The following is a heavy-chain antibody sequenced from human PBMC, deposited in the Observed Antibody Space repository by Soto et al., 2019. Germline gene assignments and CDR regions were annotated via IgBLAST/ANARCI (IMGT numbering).Heavy chain of an antibody. J-gene: IGHJ6*02. D-gene: IGHD5-18*01. CDR1: GFTFSSYA. CDR2: ISGSGGST. Sequence: GGSLRLSCAASGFTFSSYAMSWVLQAPGKGLEWVSAISGSGGSTYYADSVKGRFTISRDNSKNTLYLQMNSLRAEDTAVYYCAVSLTIQLWPDEYYGMDVWGQGTTVTVSS. V-gene: IGHV3-23*01. CDR3: AVSLTIQLWPDEYYGMDV.